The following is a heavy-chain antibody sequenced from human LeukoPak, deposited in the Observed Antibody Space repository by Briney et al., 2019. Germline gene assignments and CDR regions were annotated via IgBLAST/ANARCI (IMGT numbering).Heavy chain of an antibody. V-gene: IGHV1-46*01. CDR2: INPSGGST. CDR1: GLTLSTYA. Sequence: ASVKVSCKASGLTLSTYAISWVRQAPGQGLEWMGIINPSGGSTSYAQKFQDRVTMTRDTSTSTVYMELSSLKSEDTAVYYCAREDVVLVDAVRYYYYGMDVWGQGTTVTVSS. CDR3: AREDVVLVDAVRYYYYGMDV. J-gene: IGHJ6*02. D-gene: IGHD2-8*01.